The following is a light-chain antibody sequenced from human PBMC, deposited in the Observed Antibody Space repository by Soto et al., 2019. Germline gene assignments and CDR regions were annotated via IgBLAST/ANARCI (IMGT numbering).Light chain of an antibody. CDR2: DAS. V-gene: IGKV3-11*01. CDR1: QSVSSN. J-gene: IGKJ5*01. CDR3: HQRQYWPPIT. Sequence: EIVLTQSPGTLSLSPGEIATLSCRASQSVSSNLAWYQQKPGQAPRLLISDASNRATGIPARFSGSGSGTDFTLTISSLEPEDFAVYYCHQRQYWPPITFGQGTRLEIK.